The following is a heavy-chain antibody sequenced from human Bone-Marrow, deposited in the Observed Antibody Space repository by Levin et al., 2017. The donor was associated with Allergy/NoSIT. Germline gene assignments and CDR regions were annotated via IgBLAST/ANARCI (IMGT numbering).Heavy chain of an antibody. V-gene: IGHV3-21*01. D-gene: IGHD6-6*01. Sequence: PGGSLRLSCAASGFTFSSYSMNWVRQAPGKGLEWVSSISSTSTYIYYANSVKGRFTISRDNAKNSLYLRMYSLRAEDTAVYYCVRDDDEAARTYYYYYGMDVWGQGTTVTVSS. CDR3: VRDDDEAARTYYYYYGMDV. CDR2: ISSTSTYI. CDR1: GFTFSSYS. J-gene: IGHJ6*02.